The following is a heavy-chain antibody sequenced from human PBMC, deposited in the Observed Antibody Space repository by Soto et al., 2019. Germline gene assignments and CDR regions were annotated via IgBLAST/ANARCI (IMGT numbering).Heavy chain of an antibody. D-gene: IGHD3-3*01. Sequence: KTSETLSLTCTVSGGSISSGGYYWSWIRQHPGKGLEWIGYIYYSGSTYYNPSLKSRVTISVDTSKNQFSLKLSSVTAADTAVYYCARGGSGMDYDFWSGYATTKWFDPWGQGTLVTVSS. CDR1: GGSISSGGYY. CDR3: ARGGSGMDYDFWSGYATTKWFDP. V-gene: IGHV4-31*03. J-gene: IGHJ5*02. CDR2: IYYSGST.